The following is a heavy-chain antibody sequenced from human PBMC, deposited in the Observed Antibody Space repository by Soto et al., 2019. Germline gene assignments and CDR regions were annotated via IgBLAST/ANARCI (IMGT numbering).Heavy chain of an antibody. J-gene: IGHJ6*02. CDR1: GGTFSSYA. Sequence: QVQLVQSGAEVKKPGSSVKVSCKASGGTFSSYAISWVRQAPGQGLEWMGGIIPIFGTANYAQKFQGRVTITADESTSTAYMELSSLRSEDTAVYYCASEGLGGVPAVGQGYYYYGMDVWGQGTTVTVSS. V-gene: IGHV1-69*01. D-gene: IGHD2-2*01. CDR2: IIPIFGTA. CDR3: ASEGLGGVPAVGQGYYYYGMDV.